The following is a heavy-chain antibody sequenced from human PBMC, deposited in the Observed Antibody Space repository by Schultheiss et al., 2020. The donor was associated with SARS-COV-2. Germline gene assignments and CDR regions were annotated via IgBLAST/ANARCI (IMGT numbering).Heavy chain of an antibody. D-gene: IGHD4-17*01. CDR3: ARVQRTRLYYGDYPDY. CDR1: GFTFSSYA. CDR2: ISYDGSNK. V-gene: IGHV3-30*01. Sequence: GGSLRLSCAASGFTFSSYAMDWVRQAPGKGLEWVAVISYDGSNKYYADSVKGRFTISRDNSKNTLYLQMNSLRAEDTAVYYCARVQRTRLYYGDYPDYWGQGTLVTVSS. J-gene: IGHJ4*02.